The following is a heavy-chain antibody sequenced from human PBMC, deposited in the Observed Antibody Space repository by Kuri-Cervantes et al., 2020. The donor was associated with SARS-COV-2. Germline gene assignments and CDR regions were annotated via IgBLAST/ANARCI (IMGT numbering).Heavy chain of an antibody. J-gene: IGHJ5*02. Sequence: SQTLSLTCAVYGGSFSGYYWSWVRQPPGKGLEWIGEIYHSGSTNYNPSLKSRVTISVDKSKNQFSLKLSSVTAADTAVYYCARKIPYCSGGSCYSGWFDPWGQGTLVTVSS. CDR2: IYHSGST. D-gene: IGHD2-15*01. CDR3: ARKIPYCSGGSCYSGWFDP. V-gene: IGHV4-34*01. CDR1: GGSFSGYY.